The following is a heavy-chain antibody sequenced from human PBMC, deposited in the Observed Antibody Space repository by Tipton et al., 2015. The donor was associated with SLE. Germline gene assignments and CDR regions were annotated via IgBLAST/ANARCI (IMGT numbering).Heavy chain of an antibody. CDR2: IHYSGST. V-gene: IGHV4-59*01. D-gene: IGHD2-15*01. Sequence: TLSLTCTISGGSISDDCWSWVRQPPGKGLEWIGSIHYSGSTNYNPSLKSRVTISIDTSKNQVSLKVNSVTAADTAVYYCARDNDLLTAFDMWGQGTMVAVSS. J-gene: IGHJ3*02. CDR1: GGSISDDC. CDR3: ARDNDLLTAFDM.